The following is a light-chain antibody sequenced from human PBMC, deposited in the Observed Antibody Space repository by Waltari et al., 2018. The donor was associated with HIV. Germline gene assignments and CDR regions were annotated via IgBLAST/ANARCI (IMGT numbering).Light chain of an antibody. J-gene: IGLJ2*01. V-gene: IGLV3-25*03. CDR1: ALPKQY. Sequence: SDELTQPPSVSVSPGQTATITCSGDALPKQYTHWYQQKSGQAPVLLIHKDTERPSGILARFSGSSSGTIVTLTISGVQAEDEADYYCQSADATGSSVLFGGGTKLTVL. CDR3: QSADATGSSVL. CDR2: KDT.